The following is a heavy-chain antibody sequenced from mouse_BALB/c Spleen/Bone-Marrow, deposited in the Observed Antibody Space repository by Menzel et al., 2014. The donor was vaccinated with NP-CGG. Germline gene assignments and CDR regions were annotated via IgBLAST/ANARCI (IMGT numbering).Heavy chain of an antibody. J-gene: IGHJ3*01. CDR1: GYAFTNYL. CDR3: ARNANWLFTY. D-gene: IGHD4-1*01. Sequence: QVQLKESGAELVRPGTSVKASCKASGYAFTNYLIEWIRQRPGQGLEWIGVINPGSGGTNYNEKFKGKATLTADKSSSTAYMQLSSLTSDDSAVYFCARNANWLFTYWGQGTLVTVSA. CDR2: INPGSGGT. V-gene: IGHV1-54*01.